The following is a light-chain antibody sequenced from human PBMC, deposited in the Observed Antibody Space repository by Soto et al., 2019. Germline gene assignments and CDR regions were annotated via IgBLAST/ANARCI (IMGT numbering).Light chain of an antibody. CDR1: SSNIGKNS. CDR2: DNN. J-gene: IGLJ3*02. CDR3: ATWDSRLSFWV. Sequence: QSVLTQPPSVSAAPGQKVTISCSGSSSNIGKNSVSWYQQFPGTAPKLLIHDNNERPSGIPDRFSGSKSGTSATLGITGLQTGDEADYHCATWDSRLSFWVFGGGTKLTVL. V-gene: IGLV1-51*01.